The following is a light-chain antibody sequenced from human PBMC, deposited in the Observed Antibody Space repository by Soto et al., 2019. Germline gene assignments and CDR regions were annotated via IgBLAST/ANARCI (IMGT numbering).Light chain of an antibody. CDR3: SSYAGSNHLV. CDR2: EVT. CDR1: SSDVGGYNY. J-gene: IGLJ3*02. V-gene: IGLV2-8*01. Sequence: QSALTQPPSASGSPGQSVTISCTGTSSDVGGYNYVSWYQQHPGKAPKLMIYEVTKRPSGVPDRFSGSKSGNTASLTVSWIQAEDEADSYCSSYAGSNHLVFGGGTKLTVL.